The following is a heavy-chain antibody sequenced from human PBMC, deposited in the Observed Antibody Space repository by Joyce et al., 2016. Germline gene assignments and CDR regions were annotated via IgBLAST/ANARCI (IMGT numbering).Heavy chain of an antibody. CDR3: AHRRGLNGFDP. D-gene: IGHD6-25*01. V-gene: IGHV2-5*01. Sequence: QITLRESGPTLVRPTPTLTLTCTFSGFSLNTGGVGVGWIRPPPGKALEWLALTYWNDDNRYNPSLGNRLTVTKDTSRNQVVRAMTNMDPVDTATYYCAHRRGLNGFDPWGQGTLVTVSS. J-gene: IGHJ5*02. CDR2: TYWNDDN. CDR1: GFSLNTGGVG.